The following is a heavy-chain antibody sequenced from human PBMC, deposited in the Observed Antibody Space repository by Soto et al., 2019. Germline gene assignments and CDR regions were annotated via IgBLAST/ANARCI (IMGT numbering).Heavy chain of an antibody. J-gene: IGHJ5*02. CDR3: AKEGALWTLFGWFDP. CDR2: ISYDGSNK. V-gene: IGHV3-30*18. CDR1: GFTFSSYG. D-gene: IGHD3-10*01. Sequence: QVQLVESGGGVVQPGRSLRLSCAASGFTFSSYGMHWVRQAPGKGLEWVAVISYDGSNKYYADSVKGRFTISRDNSKNTLYLQMNRLRAEDTAVYYCAKEGALWTLFGWFDPWGQGTPVTVSS.